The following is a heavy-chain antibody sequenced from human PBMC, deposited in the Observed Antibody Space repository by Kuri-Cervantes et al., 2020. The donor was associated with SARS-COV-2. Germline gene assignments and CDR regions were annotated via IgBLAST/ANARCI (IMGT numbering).Heavy chain of an antibody. D-gene: IGHD3-3*01. J-gene: IGHJ5*02. CDR1: GYSFTSYW. CDR3: ARHPEYYDFWSGHNWFDP. V-gene: IGHV5-10-1*01. CDR2: IDPSDSYT. Sequence: GGSLRLSCKGSGYSFTSYWISWVRQMPGKGLEWMGRIDPSDSYTNYSPSFQGHVTISADKSISTAYLQWSILKASDTAMYYCARHPEYYDFWSGHNWFDPWGQGTLVTVSS.